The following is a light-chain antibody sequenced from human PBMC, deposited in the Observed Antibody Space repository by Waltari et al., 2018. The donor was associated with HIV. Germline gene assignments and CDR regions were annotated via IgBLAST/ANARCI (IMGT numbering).Light chain of an antibody. CDR1: RSNIGTHE. CDR2: NTN. V-gene: IGLV1-40*01. Sequence: QSVLTQPPSVSGAPGQRVTLSCTGSRSNIGTHEVHWYQQLPGTAPRLLIYNTNSRPSGVPDRVSGSKSGTSASLAIYGLQAEDEADYYCQSSDSTLSGSVVGGGTKLTVL. J-gene: IGLJ2*01. CDR3: QSSDSTLSGSV.